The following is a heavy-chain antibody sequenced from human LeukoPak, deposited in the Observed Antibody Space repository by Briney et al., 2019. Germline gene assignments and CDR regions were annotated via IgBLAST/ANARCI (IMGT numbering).Heavy chain of an antibody. CDR1: GFTFSSYA. J-gene: IGHJ3*02. Sequence: GGSLRLSCAASGFTFSSYAMSWVRQAPGKGLEWVSAISGSGGSTYYADSVKGRFTISRDNAKNTLYLQMNSLRAEDTAVYYCARGGYSSHDAFDIWGQGTMVTVSS. V-gene: IGHV3-23*01. D-gene: IGHD5-18*01. CDR2: ISGSGGST. CDR3: ARGGYSSHDAFDI.